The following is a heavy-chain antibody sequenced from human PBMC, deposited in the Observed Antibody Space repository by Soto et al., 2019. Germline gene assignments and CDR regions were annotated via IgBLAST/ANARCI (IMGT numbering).Heavy chain of an antibody. D-gene: IGHD2-2*01. CDR3: ARDSYRGDVVLTPAPYGNDY. CDR1: EFTFKSYG. V-gene: IGHV3-30*03. Sequence: GGSLRLSCAASEFTFKSYGMHWVRQAPGQGLAWVAVISFDGNRKHYADSVRGRFTISRDNSKNTLYLQMNSLRTEDTAIYYCARDSYRGDVVLTPAPYGNDYWGRGTLVTVS. J-gene: IGHJ4*02. CDR2: ISFDGNRK.